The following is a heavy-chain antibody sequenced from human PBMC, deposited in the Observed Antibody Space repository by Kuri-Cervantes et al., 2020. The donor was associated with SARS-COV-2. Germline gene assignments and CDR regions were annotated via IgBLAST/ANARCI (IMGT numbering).Heavy chain of an antibody. CDR1: GASFSGYY. D-gene: IGHD6-19*01. CDR2: INHSGST. J-gene: IGHJ6*02. CDR3: ARGVGAAVAGTLITIYYYYGMDV. Sequence: GSLRLSCAVYGASFSGYYWSWIRQPPGKGLEWIGEINHSGSTNYNPSLKSRVTISADTSKNQFSLKLSSVTAADTAVYYCARGVGAAVAGTLITIYYYYGMDVWGQGTTVTVSS. V-gene: IGHV4-34*01.